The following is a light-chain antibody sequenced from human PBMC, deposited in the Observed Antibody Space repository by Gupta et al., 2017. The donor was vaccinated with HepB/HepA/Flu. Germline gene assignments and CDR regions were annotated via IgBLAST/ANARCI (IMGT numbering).Light chain of an antibody. J-gene: IGKJ5*01. CDR3: QKRSNWPIT. Sequence: EIVFTQSPSTLSSSPGERATLSCRASQSVSSSLAWYKQRPGQAPRLLIYDASNRASGIPARFSGSGSGTDFTLTISSLEPEDFAVYYCQKRSNWPITFGQGTRLDIK. CDR2: DAS. CDR1: QSVSSS. V-gene: IGKV3-11*01.